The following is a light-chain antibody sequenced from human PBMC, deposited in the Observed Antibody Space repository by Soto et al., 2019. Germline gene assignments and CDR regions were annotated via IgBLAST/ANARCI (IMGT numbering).Light chain of an antibody. CDR3: QQYDNLPA. J-gene: IGKJ4*01. Sequence: DIQMTQSPSSLSASVGDRVTITCRASQTISSWLAWYQQKPGKAPKLLIYDASNLETGVPSRFSGSGSGTDFTFTISSLQPEDIATYYCQQYDNLPAFGGGTTGDIK. V-gene: IGKV1-33*01. CDR1: QTISSW. CDR2: DAS.